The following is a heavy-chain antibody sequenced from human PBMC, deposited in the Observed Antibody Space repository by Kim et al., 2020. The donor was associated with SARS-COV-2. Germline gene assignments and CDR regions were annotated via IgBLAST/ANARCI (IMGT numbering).Heavy chain of an antibody. V-gene: IGHV3-48*03. Sequence: GGSLRLSCATSGFTFGGYEMNWVRQAPGKGLEWVAYISADGSRGEYADSVEGRFSIFKDNAQKSLFLQMNSLRAEDTALYYCTRDNPTVADFDSLGQGTL. D-gene: IGHD4-17*01. CDR3: TRDNPTVADFDS. CDR2: ISADGSRG. J-gene: IGHJ4*02. CDR1: GFTFGGYE.